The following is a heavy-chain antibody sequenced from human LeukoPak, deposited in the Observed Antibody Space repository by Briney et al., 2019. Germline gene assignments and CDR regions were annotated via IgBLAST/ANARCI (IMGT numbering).Heavy chain of an antibody. CDR3: TTDLTPLKYSSGRYGAFNI. CDR2: IKRQSDGGTA. J-gene: IGHJ3*02. Sequence: GGSLRLSCTASGFTFNDAWMTWVRQVPGQGLEWVGHIKRQSDGGTADYAAPVKGRFIISRDDSTNTLYLQMNSLKTEDTAVYYCTTDLTPLKYSSGRYGAFNIWGQGAKVTVSS. V-gene: IGHV3-15*01. D-gene: IGHD6-19*01. CDR1: GFTFNDAW.